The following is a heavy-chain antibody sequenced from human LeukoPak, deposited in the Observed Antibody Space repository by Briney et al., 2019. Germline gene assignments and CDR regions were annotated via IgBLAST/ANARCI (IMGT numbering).Heavy chain of an antibody. J-gene: IGHJ4*02. CDR3: ATETYYDSSGPHFDY. CDR1: GGSIRSSNW. V-gene: IGHV4-4*02. CDR2: IYHTGNT. D-gene: IGHD3-22*01. Sequence: SGTLSLTCAVSGGSIRSSNWWSWVRQPPGKGLEWIGEIYHTGNTNYNPSLKSRVTISVDKSKNQFSLKLSSVTVADTAVYYCATETYYDSSGPHFDYWGQGTLVTVSS.